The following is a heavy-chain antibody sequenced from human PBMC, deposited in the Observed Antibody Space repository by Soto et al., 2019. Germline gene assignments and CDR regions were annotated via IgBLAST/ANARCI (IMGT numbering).Heavy chain of an antibody. CDR3: ARGVGYYDSSGYYLDYYGMDV. CDR1: GFTFSSYA. CDR2: ISYDGSNK. J-gene: IGHJ6*02. V-gene: IGHV3-30-3*01. Sequence: QVQLVESGGAVVQPGRSLRLSCAASGFTFSSYAMHWVRQAPGKGLEWVAVISYDGSNKYYADSVKGRFTISRDNSKNTLYLQMNSLSAEDTAVYYCARGVGYYDSSGYYLDYYGMDVWGQGTTVTVSS. D-gene: IGHD3-22*01.